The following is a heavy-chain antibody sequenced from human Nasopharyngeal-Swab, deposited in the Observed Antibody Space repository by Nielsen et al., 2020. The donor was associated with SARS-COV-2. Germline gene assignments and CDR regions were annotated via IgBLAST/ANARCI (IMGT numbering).Heavy chain of an antibody. Sequence: GESLKISCAASGFTFSDYYTSWIRQAPGKGLEWVSYISSSGSTIYYADSVKGRFTISRDNAKNSLYLQMNSLRAEDTAVYYCARGLTIFDWFDPWGQGTLVSVSS. V-gene: IGHV3-11*04. D-gene: IGHD3-3*01. CDR2: ISSSGSTI. CDR1: GFTFSDYY. J-gene: IGHJ5*02. CDR3: ARGLTIFDWFDP.